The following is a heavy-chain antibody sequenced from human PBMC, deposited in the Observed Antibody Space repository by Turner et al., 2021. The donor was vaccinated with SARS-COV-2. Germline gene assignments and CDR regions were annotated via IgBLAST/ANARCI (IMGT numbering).Heavy chain of an antibody. V-gene: IGHV4-39*01. Sequence: QLQLQESGPGLVKPSEPLSLTCPVSRAAISRSSYYWGWIRQPPGKGLGWIGGIYYSGSTYYNPSLKSRVTISVDTSKNQFSMKLSSVTAADTAVYYCAKQSGPYCSGGSCYGGIFDYWGQGTLVTVSS. J-gene: IGHJ4*02. CDR1: RAAISRSSYY. D-gene: IGHD2-15*01. CDR3: AKQSGPYCSGGSCYGGIFDY. CDR2: IYYSGST.